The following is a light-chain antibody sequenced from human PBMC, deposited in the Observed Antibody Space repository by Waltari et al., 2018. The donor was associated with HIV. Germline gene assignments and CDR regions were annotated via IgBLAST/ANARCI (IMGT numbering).Light chain of an antibody. J-gene: IGKJ2*01. V-gene: IGKV2-28*01. Sequence: DIVMTQSLLSLPVTPVEPASIPCRSNQSLLHSNGYNYLDWYLQKPGQSPQLLIYLGSNRASGVPDRFSGSGSGTDFTLKISRVEAEDVGVYYCMQALQTPYTFGQGTKLEIK. CDR1: QSLLHSNGYNY. CDR2: LGS. CDR3: MQALQTPYT.